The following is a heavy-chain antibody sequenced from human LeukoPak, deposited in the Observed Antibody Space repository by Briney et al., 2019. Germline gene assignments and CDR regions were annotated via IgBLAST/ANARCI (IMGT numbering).Heavy chain of an antibody. CDR3: ARGSSIHVLLYHYYYMDV. V-gene: IGHV1-2*02. J-gene: IGHJ6*03. Sequence: ASVKVSCKASGYTFTDYYMHWVRQAPGQGLEWMGWINPNSGGTNYAQKFQGRVTMTRDASISTAYMELSRLRSDDTAVYFCARGSSIHVLLYHYYYMDVWGKGTTVAVSS. CDR1: GYTFTDYY. D-gene: IGHD2-2*01. CDR2: INPNSGGT.